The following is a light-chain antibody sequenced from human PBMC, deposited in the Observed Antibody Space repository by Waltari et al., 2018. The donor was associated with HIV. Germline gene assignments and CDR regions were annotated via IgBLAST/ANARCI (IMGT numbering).Light chain of an antibody. CDR1: QAVSSW. V-gene: IGKV1-12*01. CDR2: TAT. CDR3: QQANSFPST. Sequence: QMTQSPSSVSASVGDRVTITCRSSQAVSSWIAWYQQKPGEAPKVLIYTATTLQTGVPPRFNGSGSETDFTLTSNSLQPEDFATYYCQQANSFPSTFGQGTRLEIK. J-gene: IGKJ5*01.